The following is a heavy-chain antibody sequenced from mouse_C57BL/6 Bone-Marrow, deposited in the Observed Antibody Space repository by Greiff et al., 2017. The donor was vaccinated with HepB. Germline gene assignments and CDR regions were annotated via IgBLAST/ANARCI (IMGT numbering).Heavy chain of an antibody. CDR1: GFTFSDYG. Sequence: DVMLVESGGGLVKPGGSLKLSCAASGFTFSDYGMHWVRQAPEKGLEWVAYISSGSSTIYYADTVQGRFTISRDNAKNTLFLQMTRLRSEDTAMYYCARGSLTHYWGQGTTLTVSS. CDR3: ARGSLTHY. V-gene: IGHV5-17*01. CDR2: ISSGSSTI. J-gene: IGHJ2*01.